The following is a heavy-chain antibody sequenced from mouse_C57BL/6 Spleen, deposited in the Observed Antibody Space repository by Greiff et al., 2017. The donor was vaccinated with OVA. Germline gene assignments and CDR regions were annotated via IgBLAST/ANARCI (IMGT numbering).Heavy chain of an antibody. J-gene: IGHJ2*01. V-gene: IGHV5-4*01. Sequence: EVHLVASGGGLVKPGGSLKLSCAASGFTFSSYAMSWVRQTPEKRLEWVATISDGGSYTYYPDNVKGRFTISRDNAKNNLYLQMSHLKSEDTAMYYCAREKLTGTLFDDWGQGTTLTVSS. D-gene: IGHD4-1*01. CDR3: AREKLTGTLFDD. CDR2: ISDGGSYT. CDR1: GFTFSSYA.